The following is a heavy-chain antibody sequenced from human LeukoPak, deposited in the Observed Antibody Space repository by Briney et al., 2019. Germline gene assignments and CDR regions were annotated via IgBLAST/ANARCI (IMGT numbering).Heavy chain of an antibody. Sequence: SETLSLTCTVSGGSISSYYWSWIRQPPGKGLEWIGYIYYSGSTNYNPSLKSRVTISVDTSKNQFSLKLSSVTAADTAVYYCARQTTIFGVVTSYNWFDPWGQGTLVTVSS. J-gene: IGHJ5*02. CDR2: IYYSGST. CDR1: GGSISSYY. V-gene: IGHV4-59*08. D-gene: IGHD3-3*01. CDR3: ARQTTIFGVVTSYNWFDP.